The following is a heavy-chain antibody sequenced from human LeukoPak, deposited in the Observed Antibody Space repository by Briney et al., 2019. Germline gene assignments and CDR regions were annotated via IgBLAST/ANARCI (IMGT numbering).Heavy chain of an antibody. CDR2: ISAYNGNT. J-gene: IGHJ4*02. CDR1: GYTFPIYG. CDR3: AREDTAMVTHDY. Sequence: GASVKVSCTASGYTFPIYGISWVRQAPGQGLEWMGWISAYNGNTNYAQKLQGRVTMTTDTSTSTAYMELRSLRSDDTAVYYCAREDTAMVTHDYWGQGTLVTVSS. D-gene: IGHD5-18*01. V-gene: IGHV1-18*01.